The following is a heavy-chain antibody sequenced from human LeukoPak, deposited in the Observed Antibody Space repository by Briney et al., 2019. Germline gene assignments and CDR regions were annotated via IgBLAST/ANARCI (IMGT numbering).Heavy chain of an antibody. CDR3: ARGDSSGWYYYYYGMDV. V-gene: IGHV4-61*01. CDR1: GGSVSSGSYY. J-gene: IGHJ6*02. CDR2: IYYSGST. D-gene: IGHD6-19*01. Sequence: SETLSLTCTVSGGSVSSGSYYWSWIRQPPGKGLEWIVYIYYSGSTNYNPSLKSRVTISIDTSKNQFSLKLSSVTAADTAVYYCARGDSSGWYYYYYGMDVWGQGTTVTVSS.